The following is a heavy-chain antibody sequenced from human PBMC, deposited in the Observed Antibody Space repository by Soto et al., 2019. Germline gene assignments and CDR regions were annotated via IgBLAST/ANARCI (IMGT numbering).Heavy chain of an antibody. CDR3: AGQLVGVDYYYGMDV. CDR2: IIPIFGTA. CDR1: GGTFSSYA. Sequence: QVQLVQSGAEVKKPGSSVKVSCKASGGTFSSYAISWVRQAPGQGLEWMGGIIPIFGTANYAQKFQGRVTITADESAGTAYMELSSLRSEDTAVYYCAGQLVGVDYYYGMDVWGQGTTVTVSS. D-gene: IGHD6-6*01. J-gene: IGHJ6*02. V-gene: IGHV1-69*12.